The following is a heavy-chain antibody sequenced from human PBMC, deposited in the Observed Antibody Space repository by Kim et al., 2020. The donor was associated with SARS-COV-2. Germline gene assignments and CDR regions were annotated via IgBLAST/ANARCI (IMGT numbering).Heavy chain of an antibody. V-gene: IGHV4-39*07. D-gene: IGHD2-21*02. J-gene: IGHJ3*02. CDR1: CGSISSSSYY. Sequence: SSTLSLPFTVSCGSISSSSYYWGWIRQPPGKGLEWIGSIYYSGSTYYNPSLKSRVTISVDTSKNQFSLKLSSVTAADTAVYYCARDSLARLLPDAFDIWGQGTMVTVSS. CDR3: ARDSLARLLPDAFDI. CDR2: IYYSGST.